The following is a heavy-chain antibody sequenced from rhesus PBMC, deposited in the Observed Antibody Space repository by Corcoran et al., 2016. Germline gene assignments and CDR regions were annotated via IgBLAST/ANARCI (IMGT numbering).Heavy chain of an antibody. D-gene: IGHD4-29*01. CDR2: INGNRGST. J-gene: IGHJ6*01. CDR3: ERDMKYGNFYGLDS. CDR1: GASISSYW. Sequence: QVQLQESGPGLVKPSETLSLTCAVSGASISSYWWSWNRKPPGKEREWIGEINGNRGSTSYNPSLKSRVTISKDASKNQFSLKLNSVTAADTAVYYCERDMKYGNFYGLDSWGQGVVVTVSS. V-gene: IGHV4-80*01.